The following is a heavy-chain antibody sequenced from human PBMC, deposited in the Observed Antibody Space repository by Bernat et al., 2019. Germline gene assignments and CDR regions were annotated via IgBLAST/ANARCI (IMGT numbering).Heavy chain of an antibody. CDR3: AKLLYSGYDPSRDY. Sequence: QVQLVESGGGVVQPGRSLRLSCAASGFTFSSYGMHWVRQAPGQGLEWVAVISYDGSNKYYADSVKGRFTISRDNSKNTLYLQMNSLRAEDTAVYYCAKLLYSGYDPSRDYWGQGTLVTVSS. V-gene: IGHV3-30*18. CDR1: GFTFSSYG. J-gene: IGHJ4*02. CDR2: ISYDGSNK. D-gene: IGHD5-12*01.